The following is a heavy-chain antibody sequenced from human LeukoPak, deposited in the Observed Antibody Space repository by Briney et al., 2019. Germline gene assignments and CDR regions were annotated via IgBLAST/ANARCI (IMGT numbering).Heavy chain of an antibody. CDR3: ARDQTLRYFDWQNYYYYGMDV. J-gene: IGHJ6*02. CDR2: ISSSGSPI. Sequence: GGSLRLFYAASGFTFSDYYMSGIPQARGKGLEGVSYISSSGSPIYYADAVMGRFTISRDNAKNSLYLQMNSLRAEETAVYYCARDQTLRYFDWQNYYYYGMDVWGQGTTVTVSS. CDR1: GFTFSDYY. D-gene: IGHD3-9*01. V-gene: IGHV3-11*01.